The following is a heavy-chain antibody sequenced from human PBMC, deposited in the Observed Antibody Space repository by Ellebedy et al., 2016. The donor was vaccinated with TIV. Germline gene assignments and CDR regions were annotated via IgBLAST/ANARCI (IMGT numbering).Heavy chain of an antibody. Sequence: MPSETLSLTCTVPGGSVSSSSYYWSSIRQTPGKGLEWIGFIYYGGNTNYNPSLRSRVTISVDPSKNQFSLRLSSVTAAGTAVFYCARVNPFWSGYPVDYWGQGTLVTVSS. V-gene: IGHV4-61*01. CDR1: GGSVSSSSYY. CDR3: ARVNPFWSGYPVDY. D-gene: IGHD3-3*01. J-gene: IGHJ4*02. CDR2: IYYGGNT.